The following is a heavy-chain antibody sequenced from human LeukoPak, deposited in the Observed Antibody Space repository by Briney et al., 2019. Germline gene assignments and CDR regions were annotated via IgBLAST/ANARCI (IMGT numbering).Heavy chain of an antibody. Sequence: PSETLSLTCAVYGGSFSGYYWSWIRQPPGKGLEWIGEINHSGSTNYNPSLKSRVTISVDTSKNQFSLKLSSVTAADTAVYYCAREPVEGLEWLLCRYAFVGFDYWGQGTLVTVSS. J-gene: IGHJ4*02. CDR1: GGSFSGYY. D-gene: IGHD3-3*01. CDR3: AREPVEGLEWLLCRYAFVGFDY. CDR2: INHSGST. V-gene: IGHV4-34*01.